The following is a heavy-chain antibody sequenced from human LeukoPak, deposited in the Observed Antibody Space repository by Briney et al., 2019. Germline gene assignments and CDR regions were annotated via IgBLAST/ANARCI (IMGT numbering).Heavy chain of an antibody. CDR3: AGYYYDSSRGFDL. V-gene: IGHV3-20*04. J-gene: IGHJ5*02. CDR1: GFKFDDYG. Sequence: GGSLRLSCAASGFKFDDYGMSWVRQAPGKGLEWVCDINWNGAWTGYANSVKGRFTISRDNAKNSLYLQMNSLRAEDTALYYCAGYYYDSSRGFDLWGQGTLVTVSA. CDR2: INWNGAWT. D-gene: IGHD3-22*01.